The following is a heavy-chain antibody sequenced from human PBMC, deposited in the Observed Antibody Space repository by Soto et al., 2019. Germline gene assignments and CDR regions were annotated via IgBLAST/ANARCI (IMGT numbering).Heavy chain of an antibody. CDR1: GLSITDSEMG. J-gene: IGHJ5*02. CDR2: IASSGEK. Sequence: QVTLKESGPVLVKPTETLTLRCTVSGLSITDSEMGVSWIRQPPGQPLEWLAHIASSGEKSYGTSLKSRLAISKDTSKSQIVLTMTNMDPADTATYYCARRHLAVAVSPWFDPWGQGIPVTVSS. CDR3: ARRHLAVAVSPWFDP. D-gene: IGHD6-19*01. V-gene: IGHV2-26*01.